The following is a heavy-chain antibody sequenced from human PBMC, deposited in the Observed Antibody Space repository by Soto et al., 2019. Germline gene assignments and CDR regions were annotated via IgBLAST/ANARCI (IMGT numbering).Heavy chain of an antibody. Sequence: EVQLLESGGGWVQPGGSLRFPCASSGFSFSTNPMTWARQAPGKGLEGVSGISAGGGNTYYADSVRGRFTISRDNSKNTVDLQISSLRAEDTALYYCAKHSEYQLLSWLDPWGLGTLVTVSS. D-gene: IGHD2-2*01. J-gene: IGHJ5*02. CDR3: AKHSEYQLLSWLDP. CDR1: GFSFSTNP. CDR2: ISAGGGNT. V-gene: IGHV3-23*01.